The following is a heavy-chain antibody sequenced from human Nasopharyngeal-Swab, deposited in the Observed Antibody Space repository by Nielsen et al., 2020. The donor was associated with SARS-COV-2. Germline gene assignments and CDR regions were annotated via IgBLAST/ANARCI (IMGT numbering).Heavy chain of an antibody. J-gene: IGHJ4*02. V-gene: IGHV3-30-3*01. CDR1: GFTFSSYA. CDR2: ISYDGSNK. Sequence: GGSLRLSWAASGFTFSSYAMHWVRQAPGKGLEWVAVISYDGSNKYYADSVKGRFTISRDNSKNTLYLQMNSLRAEDTAVYYCATPSPQGYDFWSGYGSWGQGTLVTVSS. CDR3: ATPSPQGYDFWSGYGS. D-gene: IGHD3-3*01.